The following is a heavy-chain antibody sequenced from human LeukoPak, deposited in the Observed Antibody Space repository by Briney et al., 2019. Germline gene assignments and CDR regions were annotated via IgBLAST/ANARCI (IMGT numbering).Heavy chain of an antibody. Sequence: PGGSLRLSCAVSGFTVSSNYMSWVRQAPGKGLEWVSVIYSGGSTYYADSVKGRFTISRDNSKNTLYLQMNSLRAEDTAVYYCASSITMVRGVVNDYWGQGTLVTVSS. CDR2: IYSGGST. J-gene: IGHJ4*02. V-gene: IGHV3-66*01. CDR3: ASSITMVRGVVNDY. CDR1: GFTVSSNY. D-gene: IGHD3-10*01.